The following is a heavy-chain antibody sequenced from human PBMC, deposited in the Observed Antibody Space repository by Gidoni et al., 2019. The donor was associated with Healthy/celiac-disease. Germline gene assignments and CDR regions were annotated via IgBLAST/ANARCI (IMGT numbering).Heavy chain of an antibody. CDR1: GFTFSSYS. Sequence: EVQLVESGGGLVKPGGSLRLSCAASGFTFSSYSMNWVRQAPGKGLEWVATISSSSSYIYYADSVKGRFTISRDNAKNSLYRQMNSPRAEDTAVYYCARGSTALDYWGQGTLVTVSS. CDR3: ARGSTALDY. J-gene: IGHJ4*02. V-gene: IGHV3-21*01. D-gene: IGHD4-17*01. CDR2: ISSSSSYI.